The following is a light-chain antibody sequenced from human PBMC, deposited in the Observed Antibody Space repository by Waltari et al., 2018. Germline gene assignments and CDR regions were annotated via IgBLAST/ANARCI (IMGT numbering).Light chain of an antibody. J-gene: IGLJ3*02. V-gene: IGLV1-47*01. CDR1: SSNIGSNY. Sequence: QSVLTQPPSASGTPGQRVTISCSGSSSNIGSNYVYWYQQLPGTAPKLLIYRNNRRPSGVPDRFSGSKSGTSASLAISGLRSEDEADYYCAAWDDSLSGRVLGGGTKLTVL. CDR3: AAWDDSLSGRV. CDR2: RNN.